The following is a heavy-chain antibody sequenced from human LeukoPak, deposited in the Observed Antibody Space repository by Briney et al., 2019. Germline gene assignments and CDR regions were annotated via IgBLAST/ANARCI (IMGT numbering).Heavy chain of an antibody. J-gene: IGHJ4*02. Sequence: SETLSLTCTVSGGSISSSSYYWSWIRQPPGKGLEWIGEINHSGSTNYNPSLKSRVTISVDTSKNQFSLKLSSVTAADTAVYYCAKRGFGLFDYWGQGTLVTVSS. CDR2: INHSGST. CDR1: GGSISSSSYY. V-gene: IGHV4-39*07. D-gene: IGHD3-10*01. CDR3: AKRGFGLFDY.